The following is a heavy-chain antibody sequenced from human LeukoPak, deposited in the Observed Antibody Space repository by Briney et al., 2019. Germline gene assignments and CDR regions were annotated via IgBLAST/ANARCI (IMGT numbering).Heavy chain of an antibody. V-gene: IGHV4-39*01. CDR2: IYYSGST. CDR3: ARGFGELLFDY. D-gene: IGHD3-10*01. J-gene: IGHJ4*02. CDR1: GGSISSSSYY. Sequence: PSETLSLTCTVSGGSISSSSYYWGWIRQPPGKGLEWIGSIYYSGSTYYNPSLKSRVTISVDTSKNQFSLKLSSVTAADTAVYYCARGFGELLFDYWGQGTLVTVSS.